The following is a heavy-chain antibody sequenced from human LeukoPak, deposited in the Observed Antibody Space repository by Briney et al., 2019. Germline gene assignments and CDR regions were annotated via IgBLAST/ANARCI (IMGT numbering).Heavy chain of an antibody. V-gene: IGHV1-18*01. Sequence: ASVKVSCKASGYTFTSYGISWVRQAPGQGLEWMGWISAYNGNTNYAQKLQGRVTMTTDTSTSTAYMELRSLRSDDTAVYYCARHTMGRGVIIIPFDYWGQGTLVTVSS. CDR3: ARHTMGRGVIIIPFDY. J-gene: IGHJ4*02. D-gene: IGHD3-10*01. CDR1: GYTFTSYG. CDR2: ISAYNGNT.